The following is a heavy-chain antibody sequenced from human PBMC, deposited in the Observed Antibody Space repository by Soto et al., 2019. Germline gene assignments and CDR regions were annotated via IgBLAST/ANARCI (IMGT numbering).Heavy chain of an antibody. CDR3: ARGPKERSTPDSSGYYFDY. J-gene: IGHJ4*02. D-gene: IGHD3-22*01. V-gene: IGHV3-7*01. CDR2: IKQDGSEK. Sequence: GGSLRLSCAASGFTFSSYWMSWVRQAPGKGLEWVANIKQDGSEKYYVDSVKGRFTISRDNAKNSLYLQMNSLRAEDTAVYYCARGPKERSTPDSSGYYFDYWGQGTLVTVSS. CDR1: GFTFSSYW.